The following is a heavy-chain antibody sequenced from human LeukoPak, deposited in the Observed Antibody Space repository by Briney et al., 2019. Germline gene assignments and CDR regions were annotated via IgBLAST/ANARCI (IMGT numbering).Heavy chain of an antibody. J-gene: IGHJ4*02. D-gene: IGHD3-22*01. CDR2: IYYSGST. CDR1: GYSISSGYY. Sequence: SETLSLTCAVSGYSISSGYYWGWIRQPPGKGLEWIGSIYYSGSTYYNPSLKSRVTISVDTSKNQFSLKLSSVTAADTAVYYCARRESLSGYSLWGQGTLVTVSS. CDR3: ARRESLSGYSL. V-gene: IGHV4-38-2*01.